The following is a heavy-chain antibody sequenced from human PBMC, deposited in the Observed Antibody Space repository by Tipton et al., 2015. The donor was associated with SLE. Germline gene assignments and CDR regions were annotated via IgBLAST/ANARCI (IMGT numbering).Heavy chain of an antibody. Sequence: QLVQSGPEVKKPGESLKISCQDSGHNFNTYWIGWVRQMPGKGLEWIGIIYPDNSDTRYSPSFQGQVVLSADKAITTAYLQWNSVKASDTGTCYCVRHGVHTRSSVVDHWGKGILVTVSS. D-gene: IGHD2-8*01. CDR2: IYPDNSDT. J-gene: IGHJ4*02. CDR3: VRHGVHTRSSVVDH. V-gene: IGHV5-51*01. CDR1: GHNFNTYW.